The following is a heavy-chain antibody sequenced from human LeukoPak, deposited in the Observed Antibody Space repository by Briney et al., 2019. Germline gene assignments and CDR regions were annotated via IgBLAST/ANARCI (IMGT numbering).Heavy chain of an antibody. CDR2: INAYNGHT. V-gene: IGHV1-18*01. CDR1: GYTFTSHG. Sequence: GASVKVSCKASGYTFTSHGITWVRQAPGQGLEWVGWINAYNGHTNYVQNLQGRATMTTDTSTSTAYMGLRSMRSDDTAVYYCARGEYNYFDYWGQGTLVTVSS. D-gene: IGHD2/OR15-2a*01. CDR3: ARGEYNYFDY. J-gene: IGHJ4*02.